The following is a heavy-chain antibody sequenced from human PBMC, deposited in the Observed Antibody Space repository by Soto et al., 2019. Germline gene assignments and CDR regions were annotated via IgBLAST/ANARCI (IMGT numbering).Heavy chain of an antibody. Sequence: EVQLVESGGGLVQPGGSLTLSCAVSGFTLRSYWMHWVRQAPGKGLEWVSRIDGDGRTTNYADSVKGRFTISRDNAKNTVYLHMNSLRVEDRAVYYCARGVVVYQQLVRGRDRFDPWGQGTLVTFSS. CDR2: IDGDGRTT. V-gene: IGHV3-74*01. D-gene: IGHD2-8*02. J-gene: IGHJ5*02. CDR1: GFTLRSYW. CDR3: ARGVVVYQQLVRGRDRFDP.